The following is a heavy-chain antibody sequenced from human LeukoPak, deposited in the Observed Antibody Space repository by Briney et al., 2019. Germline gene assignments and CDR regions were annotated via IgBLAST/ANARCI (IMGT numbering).Heavy chain of an antibody. Sequence: PGGSLRLSCAASGFTFSSYAMTWVRQAPGKGLEWVSDISGSGDTTYCADSVKGRFTISRDNSRYTLYLQMNSLRAEDTAVYYCASGIAVAGPFDSWGQGTLVTVSS. V-gene: IGHV3-23*01. J-gene: IGHJ4*02. CDR3: ASGIAVAGPFDS. CDR2: ISGSGDTT. CDR1: GFTFSSYA. D-gene: IGHD6-19*01.